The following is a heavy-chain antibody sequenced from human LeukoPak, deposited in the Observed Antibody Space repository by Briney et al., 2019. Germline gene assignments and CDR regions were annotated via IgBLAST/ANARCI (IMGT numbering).Heavy chain of an antibody. D-gene: IGHD3-10*01. CDR3: ARDLAMVRGVIYYYYMDV. Sequence: PGGSLRLSCAASGFTFSSYEMNWVRQAPGKGLEWVSYISSSGSTMYYADSVKGRFTISRDNAKNSLYLQMNSLRAEDTAVYYCARDLAMVRGVIYYYYMDVWGKGTTVTISS. CDR2: ISSSGSTM. CDR1: GFTFSSYE. V-gene: IGHV3-48*03. J-gene: IGHJ6*03.